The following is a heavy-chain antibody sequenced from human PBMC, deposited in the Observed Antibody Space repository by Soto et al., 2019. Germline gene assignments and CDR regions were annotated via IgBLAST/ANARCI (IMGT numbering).Heavy chain of an antibody. D-gene: IGHD6-19*01. V-gene: IGHV3-7*01. CDR3: ARDADASGWYHYGFDV. CDR1: GYFFTHFW. Sequence: PGESLKISCEASGYFFTHFWMNGVRQAPGKGLEWVANIKQDGSEKYYVDSVKGRFIISRDNAKNSLYLQMNSLRAEDTAVYYCARDADASGWYHYGFDVWGQGTVVTVSS. J-gene: IGHJ6*02. CDR2: IKQDGSEK.